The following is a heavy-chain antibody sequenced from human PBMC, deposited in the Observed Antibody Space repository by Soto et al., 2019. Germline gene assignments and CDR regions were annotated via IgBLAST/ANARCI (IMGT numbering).Heavy chain of an antibody. Sequence: PGESLKISCEGSGYSFTSYWIGRVRQMPRKGLEWMGIIYPGDSDTRYSPYFRGQVSISAGKSISTAYLQWSSLKASETAMYYCARQHQAASHYYYGMDVWGQGTTVTVCS. D-gene: IGHD6-13*01. CDR2: IYPGDSDT. CDR1: GYSFTSYW. J-gene: IGHJ6*01. V-gene: IGHV5-51*01. CDR3: ARQHQAASHYYYGMDV.